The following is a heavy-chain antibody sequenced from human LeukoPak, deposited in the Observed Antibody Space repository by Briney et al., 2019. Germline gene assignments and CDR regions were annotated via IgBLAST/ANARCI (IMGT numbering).Heavy chain of an antibody. J-gene: IGHJ3*02. Sequence: GGSLRLSCAASGFTFSSYSMNWVRQAPGKGLEWVSSISSSSSYIYYADSVKGRFTISRDNAKNSLYLQMNSLRAEDTAVYYCARSQTQGSPSSNDAFDIWGQGTMVTVSS. CDR1: GFTFSSYS. D-gene: IGHD2/OR15-2a*01. CDR3: ARSQTQGSPSSNDAFDI. V-gene: IGHV3-21*01. CDR2: ISSSSSYI.